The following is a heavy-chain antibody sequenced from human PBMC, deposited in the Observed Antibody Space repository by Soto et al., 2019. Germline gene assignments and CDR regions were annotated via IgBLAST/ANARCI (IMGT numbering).Heavy chain of an antibody. J-gene: IGHJ4*01. CDR3: ATLIKTYYDDSSGYSQDY. CDR1: RFTFSDYS. CDR2: ISPRSSYI. D-gene: IGHD3-22*01. Sequence: LRLSCEASRFTFSDYSMNWVRQAPGKGLEWVSSISPRSSYIHYADSVKGRFIISRDDAKSALFLQMNSLRAEDTAVYYCATLIKTYYDDSSGYSQDYWGQGTLVTVSS. V-gene: IGHV3-21*01.